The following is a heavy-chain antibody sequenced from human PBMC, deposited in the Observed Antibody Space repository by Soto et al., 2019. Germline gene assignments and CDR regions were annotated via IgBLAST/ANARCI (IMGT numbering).Heavy chain of an antibody. V-gene: IGHV3-9*01. CDR3: AKDILFGETSYYYGMDG. CDR2: ISWNSARI. D-gene: IGHD3-10*01. J-gene: IGHJ6*02. Sequence: EVQLVESGGGLVQPGRSLRLSCGASGFTCDDYAMHVVRQAPGKGLEWVSGISWNSARIDYADSVKGRLTISRDNAKNSLYLQMNSMRAEDTALYYCAKDILFGETSYYYGMDGWGQETKVNVSS. CDR1: GFTCDDYA.